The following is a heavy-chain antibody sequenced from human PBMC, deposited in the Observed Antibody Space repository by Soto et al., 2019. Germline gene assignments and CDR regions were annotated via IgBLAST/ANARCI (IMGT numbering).Heavy chain of an antibody. CDR3: TRVGGYYGDYPNFDY. V-gene: IGHV4-39*07. Sequence: KASETLSLTCTVSGDSIGTTHSYWAWIRQSPGKGLEWIGNIHYSGSTYYMPSLRSRVTLSVDTSKNQFSLRLTSVTAADTAVYYCTRVGGYYGDYPNFDYWGQGALVTVSS. CDR1: GDSIGTTHSY. CDR2: IHYSGST. J-gene: IGHJ4*02. D-gene: IGHD4-17*01.